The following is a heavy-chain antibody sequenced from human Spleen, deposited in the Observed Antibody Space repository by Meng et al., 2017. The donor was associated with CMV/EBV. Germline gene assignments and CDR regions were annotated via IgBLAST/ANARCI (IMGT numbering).Heavy chain of an antibody. J-gene: IGHJ4*02. V-gene: IGHV4-4*02. CDR2: INHSGST. D-gene: IGHD2-2*01. CDR3: ARGRGCSSTSCSVGTSEFDY. CDR1: SSSDW. Sequence: SSSDWGSWVRWSPGKGLEWIRKINHSGSTNYNPSLKSRVTISVDTSKNQFSLKLSSVTAADTAVYYCARGRGCSSTSCSVGTSEFDYWGQGTLVTVSS.